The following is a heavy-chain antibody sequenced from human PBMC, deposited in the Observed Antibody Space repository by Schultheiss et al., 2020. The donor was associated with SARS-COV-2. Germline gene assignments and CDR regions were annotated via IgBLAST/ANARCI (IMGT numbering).Heavy chain of an antibody. J-gene: IGHJ6*02. CDR2: ISWNSGSI. Sequence: GGSLRLSCAASGFTFDDYAMHWVRQAPGKGLEWVSGISWNSGSIGYADSVKGRFTISRDNSKNTLYLQMNSLRAEDTAVYYCAKAQGYCTGGVCSNYYYYGMDVWGQGTTVTVSS. D-gene: IGHD2-8*02. CDR3: AKAQGYCTGGVCSNYYYYGMDV. V-gene: IGHV3-9*01. CDR1: GFTFDDYA.